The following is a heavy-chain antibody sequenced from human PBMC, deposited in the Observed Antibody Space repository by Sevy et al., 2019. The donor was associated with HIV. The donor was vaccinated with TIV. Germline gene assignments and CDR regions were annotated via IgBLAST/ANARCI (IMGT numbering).Heavy chain of an antibody. CDR3: TRWKAAQSIFDY. CDR2: LKNKANGGTV. Sequence: GGSLRLSCTTFGFPFGDYAINWVRQAPGKGLEWVAFLKNKANGGTVDYAASVKGRFTISRDDSKSIAYLQMNDLKTEDTAVYYCTRWKAAQSIFDYWGQGALVTVSS. D-gene: IGHD2-15*01. V-gene: IGHV3-49*04. CDR1: GFPFGDYA. J-gene: IGHJ4*02.